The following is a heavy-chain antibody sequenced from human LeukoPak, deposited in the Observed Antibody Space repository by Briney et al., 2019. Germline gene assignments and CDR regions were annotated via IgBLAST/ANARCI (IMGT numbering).Heavy chain of an antibody. D-gene: IGHD6-13*01. Sequence: SVKVSCKASGGTFSSYAISWVRQAPGQGLEWMGGIIPIFGTANYAQKFQGRVTITADESTSTAYMELSSLRSEDTAVYYCARSATAAGPKLDYWGQGTLVTVSS. CDR3: ARSATAAGPKLDY. CDR1: GGTFSSYA. J-gene: IGHJ4*02. V-gene: IGHV1-69*13. CDR2: IIPIFGTA.